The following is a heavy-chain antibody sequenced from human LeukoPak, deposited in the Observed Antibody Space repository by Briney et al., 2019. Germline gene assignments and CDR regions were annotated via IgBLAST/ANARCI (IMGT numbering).Heavy chain of an antibody. CDR2: IYYSGST. CDR1: GGSISGYY. D-gene: IGHD3-9*01. CDR3: ARAGGYYDILTGYL. Sequence: PETLSLTCTLSGGSISGYYYNWIRQPPGKGLGWIGYIYYSGSTNYNPSLKSRVTISVATSKTQFSLKLSSVTAADTAVYYCARAGGYYDILTGYLWGQGTLVTVTS. J-gene: IGHJ4*02. V-gene: IGHV4-59*08.